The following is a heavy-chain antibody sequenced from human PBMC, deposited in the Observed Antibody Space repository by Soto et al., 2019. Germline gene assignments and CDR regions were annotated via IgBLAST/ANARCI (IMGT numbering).Heavy chain of an antibody. D-gene: IGHD4-4*01. CDR3: ARASSLYDYNFIHYFDY. V-gene: IGHV1-46*01. J-gene: IGHJ4*02. CDR1: GYTFTSYY. CDR2: INPSGGST. Sequence: ASVKVSCKASGYTFTSYYMHWVRQAPGQGLEWMGIINPSGGSTSYAQKFQGRVTMTRDTSTSTVYMELSSLRSEDTAVYYCARASSLYDYNFIHYFDYWGQGTLVTVS.